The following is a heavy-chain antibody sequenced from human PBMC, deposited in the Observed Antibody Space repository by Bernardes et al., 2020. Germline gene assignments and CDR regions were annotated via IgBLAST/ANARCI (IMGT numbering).Heavy chain of an antibody. V-gene: IGHV3-33*01. CDR2: IWYDGINK. CDR1: GFTFNTYA. Sequence: GGSLRLSCAASGFTFNTYAIHWVRQAPGKGLEWVADIWYDGINKYYADSVEGRFTVSRDNSKNTAYLEMNSLRVEDTAVYYCARMLGGRISEYYDHWGQGTLVTVSS. CDR3: ARMLGGRISEYYDH. J-gene: IGHJ4*02. D-gene: IGHD3-10*02.